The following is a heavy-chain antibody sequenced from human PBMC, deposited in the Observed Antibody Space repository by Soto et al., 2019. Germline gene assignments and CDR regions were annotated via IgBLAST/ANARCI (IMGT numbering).Heavy chain of an antibody. V-gene: IGHV1-2*02. Sequence: QVHLVQSGAEVKKPGASVKVSCMASGYNFIAQNIHWVRQAPGLGLEWMGKMNPNSGGSDYAQEFQGRVTVTRDTSNSTVYMEFTSLKSDATAVYYCARERHLNSPSDAFDLWGQGTMVIVSS. D-gene: IGHD1-7*01. CDR2: MNPNSGGS. CDR3: ARERHLNSPSDAFDL. J-gene: IGHJ3*01. CDR1: GYNFIAQN.